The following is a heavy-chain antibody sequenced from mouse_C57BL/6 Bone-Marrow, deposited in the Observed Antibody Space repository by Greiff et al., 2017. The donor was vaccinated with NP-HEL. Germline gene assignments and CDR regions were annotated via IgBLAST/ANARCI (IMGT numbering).Heavy chain of an antibody. D-gene: IGHD4-1*02. CDR1: GYTFTTYP. V-gene: IGHV1-47*01. CDR2: FHPYNDDT. Sequence: VKLVESGAELVKPGASVKMSCKASGYTFTTYPIEWMKQNHGKSLEWIGNFHPYNDDTKYNEKFKGKATLTVEKSSSTVYFELSRLTSDVSAVYYCARRNPQLGKNYFDYWGQGTTLTVSS. CDR3: ARRNPQLGKNYFDY. J-gene: IGHJ2*01.